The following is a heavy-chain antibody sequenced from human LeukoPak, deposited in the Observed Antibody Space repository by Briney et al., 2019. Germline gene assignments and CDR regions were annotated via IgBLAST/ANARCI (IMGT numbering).Heavy chain of an antibody. CDR1: GGTFSSYA. Sequence: SVKVSCKASGGTFSSYAISWVRQAPGQGLEWMGGIVPIFGTANYAQKFQGRVTITADESTSTAYMELSSLRSEDTAVYYCARELTTVTTNWFDPWGQGTLVTVSS. J-gene: IGHJ5*02. D-gene: IGHD4-11*01. V-gene: IGHV1-69*13. CDR3: ARELTTVTTNWFDP. CDR2: IVPIFGTA.